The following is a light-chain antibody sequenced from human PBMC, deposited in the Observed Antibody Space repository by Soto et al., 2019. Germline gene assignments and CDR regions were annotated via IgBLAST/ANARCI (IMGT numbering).Light chain of an antibody. V-gene: IGKV3-11*01. CDR2: DSS. J-gene: IGKJ4*01. CDR1: QSVSSY. CDR3: QQRSNWPLT. Sequence: EIVLTQFPATLSLSPGDGATLSCRASQSVSSYLAWYKQKRGQAPRLLIYDSSNRATGIPARFSGSGSGTDFSLTISSLEPEDFAVYYCQQRSNWPLTFGGGTKVEIK.